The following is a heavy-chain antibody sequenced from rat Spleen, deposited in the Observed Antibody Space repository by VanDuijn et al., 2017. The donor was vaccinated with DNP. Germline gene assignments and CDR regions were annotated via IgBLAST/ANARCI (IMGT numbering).Heavy chain of an antibody. D-gene: IGHD1-2*01. CDR3: TREEPRVLYYFSSLFDY. CDR2: ISSGGSS. V-gene: IGHV2S8*01. J-gene: IGHJ2*01. Sequence: QVQLRESGPGLVQPSQTLSLTCTVSGFSLTNYGVSWLRQPPGKGLEWIVAISSGGSSYFNSALKSRLSISRDTSKSQVFLEMNSLQTEDTAIYFCTREEPRVLYYFSSLFDYWGQGVMVTVSS. CDR1: GFSLTNYG.